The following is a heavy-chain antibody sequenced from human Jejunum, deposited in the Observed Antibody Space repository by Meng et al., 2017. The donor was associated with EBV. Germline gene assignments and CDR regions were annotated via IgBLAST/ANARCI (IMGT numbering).Heavy chain of an antibody. J-gene: IGHJ5*02. Sequence: QVQVQGPGPGLGQPSGTLSLTCAVSGASISSSHWWSWVRQAPGEGLEWIGEIYYTGRTNYNPSLKSRVSMSIDKSKNQFSLNLNSVTVADTAVYYCATSMSGYSYGYSWGQGTLVTVSS. CDR2: IYYTGRT. D-gene: IGHD5-12*01. CDR1: GASISSSHW. CDR3: ATSMSGYSYGYS. V-gene: IGHV4-4*02.